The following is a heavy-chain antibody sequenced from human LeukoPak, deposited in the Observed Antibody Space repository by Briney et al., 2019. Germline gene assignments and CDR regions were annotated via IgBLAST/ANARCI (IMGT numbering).Heavy chain of an antibody. CDR1: RFSFSSYW. Sequence: GGSLRLSCAASRFSFSSYWMHWVREAQGKGLVWVSHINTDGSSSDYADSVKGRFTISRDNAKNTLYLQMNSLRAEDTAVYYCARRTYISAAGHFDYWGQGTLVTVSS. CDR3: ARRTYISAAGHFDY. V-gene: IGHV3-74*01. J-gene: IGHJ4*02. CDR2: INTDGSSS. D-gene: IGHD6-13*01.